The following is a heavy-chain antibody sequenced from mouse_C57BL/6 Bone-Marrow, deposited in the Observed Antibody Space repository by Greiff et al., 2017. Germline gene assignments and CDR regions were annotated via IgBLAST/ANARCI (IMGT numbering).Heavy chain of an antibody. CDR2: INPNYGTT. V-gene: IGHV1-39*01. J-gene: IGHJ1*03. CDR1: GYSFTDYN. CDR3: ARGIYYYGNYWYFDV. Sequence: VQLQQSGPELVKPGASVKISCKASGYSFTDYNMNWVKQSNGKSLEWIGVINPNYGTTSYNPKFKGKDTLTVDQSSSTAYMQLNRLTSEDSAVYYCARGIYYYGNYWYFDVGGTGTTVTVSS. D-gene: IGHD1-1*01.